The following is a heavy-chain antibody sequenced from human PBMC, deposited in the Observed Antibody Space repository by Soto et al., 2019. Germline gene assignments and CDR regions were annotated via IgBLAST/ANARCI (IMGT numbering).Heavy chain of an antibody. Sequence: SVKVSCKASGGTFSSYAISWVRQAPGQGLEWMGGIIPIFGTANYAQKFQGRVTITADESTSTAYMELSSLRSEDTAVYYCARGSPPRAYDILTGYYRPYYHYGMDVWGQGTTVTVSS. CDR2: IIPIFGTA. J-gene: IGHJ6*02. D-gene: IGHD3-9*01. CDR3: ARGSPPRAYDILTGYYRPYYHYGMDV. CDR1: GGTFSSYA. V-gene: IGHV1-69*13.